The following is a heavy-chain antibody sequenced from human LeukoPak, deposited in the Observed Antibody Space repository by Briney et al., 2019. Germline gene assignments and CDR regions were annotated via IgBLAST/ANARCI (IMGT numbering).Heavy chain of an antibody. CDR3: ARADLRYDYVWGSYRPDAFDI. Sequence: GGSLRLSCAASGFTFSSYWMSWVRQAPGKGLEWVANIKQDGSEKYYVDSVKGRFTISRDNAKNSLYLQMNSLRAEDTAVYYCARADLRYDYVWGSYRPDAFDIWGQGTMVTVSS. CDR2: IKQDGSEK. J-gene: IGHJ3*02. V-gene: IGHV3-7*01. D-gene: IGHD3-16*02. CDR1: GFTFSSYW.